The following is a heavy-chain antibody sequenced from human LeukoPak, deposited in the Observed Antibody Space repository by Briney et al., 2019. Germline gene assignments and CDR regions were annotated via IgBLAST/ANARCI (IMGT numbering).Heavy chain of an antibody. CDR3: AQDGRHDPPDP. CDR2: ISGSGGTT. Sequence: GGSLRLSCAASGFTFSSYAMSWVRQAPGEGLEWVSGISGSGGTTNYAESVKGRFTISRDNAKNTLYLQMNSLRAEDTAVYYCAQDGRHDPPDPRGQGTLVTVSS. J-gene: IGHJ5*02. CDR1: GFTFSSYA. V-gene: IGHV3-23*01. D-gene: IGHD3-3*01.